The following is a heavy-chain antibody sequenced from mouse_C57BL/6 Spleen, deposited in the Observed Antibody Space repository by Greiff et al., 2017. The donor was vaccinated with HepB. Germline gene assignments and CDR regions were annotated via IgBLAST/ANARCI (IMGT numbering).Heavy chain of an antibody. CDR1: GYSFTVYN. CDR3: AREVSSYWYFDV. J-gene: IGHJ1*03. V-gene: IGHV1-39*01. Sequence: EVHVVESVPELVKPGASVKISCAASGYSFTVYNINWVKKSKGKSLEWIGVINTNYGTTSYNQKFKGKATLTVDQSSTTAYMQLNSLTSEDSAVYYCAREVSSYWYFDVWGTGTTVTVSS. CDR2: INTNYGTT. D-gene: IGHD1-1*01.